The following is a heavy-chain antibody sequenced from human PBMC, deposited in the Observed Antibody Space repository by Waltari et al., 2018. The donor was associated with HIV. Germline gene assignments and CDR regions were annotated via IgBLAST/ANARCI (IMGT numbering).Heavy chain of an antibody. Sequence: QVHLVQSGAELRKPGASVTVSFQASDYIFTYYGSTWVRQAPGQGLEWMGWISGYNGDTKYAQKVRGRVTMTTDTSTSTAYLEMGSLRFDDTVVYYCARDHYYGSSGYYSDYWGQGTLVTVSS. CDR1: DYIFTYYG. CDR2: ISGYNGDT. CDR3: ARDHYYGSSGYYSDY. J-gene: IGHJ4*02. V-gene: IGHV1-18*01. D-gene: IGHD3-22*01.